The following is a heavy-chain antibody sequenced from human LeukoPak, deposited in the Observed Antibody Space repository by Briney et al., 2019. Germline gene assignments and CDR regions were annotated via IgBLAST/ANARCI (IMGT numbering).Heavy chain of an antibody. J-gene: IGHJ6*02. CDR1: GFTFSSYW. CDR2: INHNGNVN. D-gene: IGHD3-16*01. Sequence: GGSLRLSCAASGFTFSSYWMNWARQAQGKGLEWVASINHNGNVNYYVDSVKGRFTISRDNAKNSLYLQTSNLRAEDTAVYFCARGGGLDVWGQGATVTVSS. CDR3: ARGGGLDV. V-gene: IGHV3-7*03.